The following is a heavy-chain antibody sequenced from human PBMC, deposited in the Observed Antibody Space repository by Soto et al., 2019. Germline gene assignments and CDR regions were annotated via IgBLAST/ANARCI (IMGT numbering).Heavy chain of an antibody. CDR2: IKSKTDGGTT. V-gene: IGHV3-15*01. Sequence: GSLRLSCAASGFTFSNAWMSWVRQAPGKGLEWVGRIKSKTDGGTTDYAAPVKGRFTISRDDSKNTLYLQMNSLKTEDTAVYYCTTEAAAGDYGMDVWGQGXTVTVS. CDR1: GFTFSNAW. J-gene: IGHJ6*02. CDR3: TTEAAAGDYGMDV. D-gene: IGHD6-13*01.